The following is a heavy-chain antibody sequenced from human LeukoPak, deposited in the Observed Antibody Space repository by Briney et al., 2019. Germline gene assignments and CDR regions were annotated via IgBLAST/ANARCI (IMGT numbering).Heavy chain of an antibody. J-gene: IGHJ5*02. V-gene: IGHV4-39*01. Sequence: SETLSLTCTVSGGSISSSSYYWGWSRQPPGKGLEWIGSIYYSGSTYYNPSLKSRVTISVDTSKNQFSLKLSSVTAADTAVYYCATGLVTGWFDPWGQGTLVTVSS. CDR2: IYYSGST. CDR3: ATGLVTGWFDP. CDR1: GGSISSSSYY. D-gene: IGHD3/OR15-3a*01.